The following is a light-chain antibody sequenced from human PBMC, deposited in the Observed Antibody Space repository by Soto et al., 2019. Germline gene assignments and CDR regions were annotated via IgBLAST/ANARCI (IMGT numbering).Light chain of an antibody. CDR2: GAS. Sequence: DIQMTQSPSTLSASVGDRVTIACRASQSIGTSLAWYQQKPGKAPQLLIHGASSLESGVPSRFSGSGSGTDFTLTISSLQPDDFVTYYCQQYSTYLWTFGQGTKV. V-gene: IGKV1-5*01. CDR3: QQYSTYLWT. J-gene: IGKJ1*01. CDR1: QSIGTS.